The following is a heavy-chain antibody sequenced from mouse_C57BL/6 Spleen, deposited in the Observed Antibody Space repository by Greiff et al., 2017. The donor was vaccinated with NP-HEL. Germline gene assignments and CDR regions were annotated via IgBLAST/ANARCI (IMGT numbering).Heavy chain of an antibody. V-gene: IGHV1-82*01. CDR2: IYPGDGDT. D-gene: IGHD1-1*01. CDR1: GYAFSSSW. J-gene: IGHJ2*01. CDR3: ARWIGGSSPDY. Sequence: QVQLKQSGPELVKPGASVKISCKASGYAFSSSWMNWVKQRPGKGLEWIGRIYPGDGDTNYNGKFKGKATLTADKSSSTAYMQLSSLTSEDSAVYFCARWIGGSSPDYWGQGTTLTVSS.